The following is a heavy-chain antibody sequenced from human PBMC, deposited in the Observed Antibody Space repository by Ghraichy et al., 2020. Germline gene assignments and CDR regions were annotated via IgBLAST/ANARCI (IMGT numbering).Heavy chain of an antibody. V-gene: IGHV3-23*01. D-gene: IGHD2-21*02. CDR3: AKRDCGGDCYSGIEDY. J-gene: IGHJ4*02. Sequence: GGSLRLSCAASGFTFSSYAMSWVRQAPGKGLEWVSAISGSGGSTYYADSVKGRFTISRDNSKNTLYLQMNSLRAEDTAVYYCAKRDCGGDCYSGIEDYWGQGTLVTVSS. CDR2: ISGSGGST. CDR1: GFTFSSYA.